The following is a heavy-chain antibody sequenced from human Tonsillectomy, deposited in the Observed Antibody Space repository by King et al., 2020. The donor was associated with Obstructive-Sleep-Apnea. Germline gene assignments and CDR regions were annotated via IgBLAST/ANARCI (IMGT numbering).Heavy chain of an antibody. J-gene: IGHJ1*01. CDR3: AHREGATEYFQH. CDR1: GFSLSTSGVG. Sequence: TLKESGPTLVKPTQTLTLTCTFSGFSLSTSGVGVGWIRQPPGKALEWLALIYLDYDKRYSPSLKSRLTITKDTSKNQVVLTVTNMDPVDTATYYCAHREGATEYFQHWGQGTLVTVSS. D-gene: IGHD3-16*01. CDR2: IYLDYDK. V-gene: IGHV2-5*02.